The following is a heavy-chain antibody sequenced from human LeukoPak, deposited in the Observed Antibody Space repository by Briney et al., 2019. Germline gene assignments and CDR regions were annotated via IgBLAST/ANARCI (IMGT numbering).Heavy chain of an antibody. Sequence: SETLSLTCAVYGGSFSGYYWSWIRQPPGKGLEWIGEINHSGSTNYHPSLKSRVTISVDTSKNQFSLKLSSVTAADTAVYYCARSVRDYGFYYYYGMDVWGQGTTVTVSS. CDR3: ARSVRDYGFYYYYGMDV. D-gene: IGHD4-17*01. CDR1: GGSFSGYY. V-gene: IGHV4-34*01. J-gene: IGHJ6*02. CDR2: INHSGST.